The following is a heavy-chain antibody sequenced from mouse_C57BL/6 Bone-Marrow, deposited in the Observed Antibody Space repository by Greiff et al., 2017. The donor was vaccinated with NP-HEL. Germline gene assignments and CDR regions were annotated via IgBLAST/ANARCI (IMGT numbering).Heavy chain of an antibody. V-gene: IGHV2-5*01. D-gene: IGHD4-1*01. Sequence: QVQLQESGPGLVQPSQSLSITCTVSGFSLTSYGVHWVRQSPGKGLEWLGVIWRGGSTDYNAAFMSRLSITKDNSKSQVFFKMNSLQADDTAIYYCAKQWDEGYAMDYWGQGTSVTVSS. CDR3: AKQWDEGYAMDY. CDR2: IWRGGST. J-gene: IGHJ4*01. CDR1: GFSLTSYG.